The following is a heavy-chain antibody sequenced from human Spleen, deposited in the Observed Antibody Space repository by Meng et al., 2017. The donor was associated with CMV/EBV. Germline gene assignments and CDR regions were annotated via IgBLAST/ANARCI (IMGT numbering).Heavy chain of an antibody. V-gene: IGHV1-69*05. D-gene: IGHD2-2*01. CDR1: GGTFSSYA. J-gene: IGHJ6*02. CDR2: IIPIFGTA. Sequence: SVKVSCKASGGTFSSYAIGWVRQAPGQGLEWMGGIIPIFGTANYAQKFQGRVTITTDESTSTAYMELSSLRSEDTAVYYCARDRIGYCSSTSCYGEGGKGHYYYYYGMDVWGQGTTVTVSS. CDR3: ARDRIGYCSSTSCYGEGGKGHYYYYYGMDV.